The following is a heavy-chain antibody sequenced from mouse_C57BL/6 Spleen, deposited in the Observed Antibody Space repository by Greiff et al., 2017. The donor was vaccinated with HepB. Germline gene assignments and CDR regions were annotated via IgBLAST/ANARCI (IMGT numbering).Heavy chain of an antibody. D-gene: IGHD2-5*01. CDR1: GFNIKDDY. CDR3: TVPRYYSNHDFDY. V-gene: IGHV14-4*01. CDR2: IDPENGDT. J-gene: IGHJ2*01. Sequence: EVQLQQSGAELVRPGASVKLSCTASGFNIKDDYMHWVKQRPEQGLEWIGWIDPENGDTEYASKFQGKATITADTSSNTAYLQLSSLTSEDTAVYYCTVPRYYSNHDFDYWGQGTTLTVSS.